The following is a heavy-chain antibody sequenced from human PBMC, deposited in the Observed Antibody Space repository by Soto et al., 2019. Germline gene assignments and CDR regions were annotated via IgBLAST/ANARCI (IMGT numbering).Heavy chain of an antibody. J-gene: IGHJ4*02. CDR1: GFTFSSYR. D-gene: IGHD3-10*01. V-gene: IGHV3-30*18. CDR3: AKFHGSGSYYDY. CDR2: ISYDGSNK. Sequence: GGSLRLSCAASGFTFSSYRMHWVRQAPGKGLEWVAVISYDGSNKYYADSVKGRFTISRDNSKNTLYLQMNSLRAEDTAVYYCAKFHGSGSYYDYWGQGTLVTVSS.